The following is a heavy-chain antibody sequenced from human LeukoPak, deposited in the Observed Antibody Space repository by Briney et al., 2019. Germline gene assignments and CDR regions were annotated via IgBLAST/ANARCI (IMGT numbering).Heavy chain of an antibody. Sequence: PSETLSLTCTVSGGSISSYYWSWIRQPPGKGLEWIGVIYYSGSTNYNPSLKSRVTISIDMSKNQFSLKLSSVTAADTAVYYCARVRGPYYFDYWGQGTLVTVSS. CDR3: ARVRGPYYFDY. V-gene: IGHV4-59*01. CDR1: GGSISSYY. CDR2: IYYSGST. J-gene: IGHJ4*02.